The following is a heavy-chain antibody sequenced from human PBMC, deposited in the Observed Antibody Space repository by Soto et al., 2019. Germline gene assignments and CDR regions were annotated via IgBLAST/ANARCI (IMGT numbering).Heavy chain of an antibody. V-gene: IGHV3-33*01. CDR3: ASDLAVLLTYVRGHNGLDV. CDR1: GFTFSRYA. D-gene: IGHD6-19*01. CDR2: IFCDGSKY. J-gene: IGHJ6*02. Sequence: QVQLVESGGGVVQPGRSLRLSCVASGFTFSRYAMHWVRQVPGKGLEWVAVIFCDGSKYYYADSVKGRFTISRDNSKNTLYIEMNTLRDDDKAVYSCASDLAVLLTYVRGHNGLDVWGQGTTVTVSS.